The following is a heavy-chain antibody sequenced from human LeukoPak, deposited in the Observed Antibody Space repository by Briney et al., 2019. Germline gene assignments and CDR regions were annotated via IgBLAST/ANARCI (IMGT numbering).Heavy chain of an antibody. D-gene: IGHD5-18*01. CDR1: GFTFSSYS. J-gene: IGHJ4*02. CDR3: ARSGYSYGPADY. Sequence: GGSLRLSCAASGFTFSSYSMYWVRQAPGKGLEWVSSISSSSSYIYYADSVKGRFTISRDNAKNSLYLQMNSLRAEDTAVYYCARSGYSYGPADYWGQGTLVTVSS. V-gene: IGHV3-21*01. CDR2: ISSSSSYI.